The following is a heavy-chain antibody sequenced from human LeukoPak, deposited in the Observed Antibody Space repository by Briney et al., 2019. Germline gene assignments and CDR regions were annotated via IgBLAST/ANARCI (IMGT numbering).Heavy chain of an antibody. CDR2: IVVGSGNT. CDR1: GFTFTSSA. CDR3: ARGSERLRGYSGYDLSY. V-gene: IGHV1-58*01. J-gene: IGHJ4*02. D-gene: IGHD5-12*01. Sequence: GASVKVSCKASGFTFTSSAVQWVRQARGQRLEWIGWIVVGSGNTNYAQKFQERVTITRDMSTSTAYMELSSLRSEDTAVYYCARGSERLRGYSGYDLSYWGQGTLVTVSS.